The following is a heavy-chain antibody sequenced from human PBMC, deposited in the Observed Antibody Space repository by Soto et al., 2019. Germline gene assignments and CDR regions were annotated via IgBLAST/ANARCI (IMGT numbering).Heavy chain of an antibody. D-gene: IGHD5-12*01. Sequence: PGRRLTVSSATSSFNSHCCALPLIRKAPGQRREWVATIGGSDAKTYYPDSGKGRFSISRDTSRNTVYLQMNNLRADDTAIYYSAKWTYLDFWGQGTRVTVSS. CDR2: IGGSDAKT. V-gene: IGHV3-23*01. CDR1: SFNSHCCA. CDR3: AKWTYLDF. J-gene: IGHJ4*02.